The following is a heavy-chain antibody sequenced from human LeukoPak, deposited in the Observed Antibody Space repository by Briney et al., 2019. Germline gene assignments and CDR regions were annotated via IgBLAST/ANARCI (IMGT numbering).Heavy chain of an antibody. D-gene: IGHD5-12*01. CDR3: AKYQYRSGYYS. CDR1: DGSFSSSSHY. Sequence: SETLTLSCTVYDGSFSSSSHYWGWIRQTPGKGLEWIGSIYYTGSTFYNPSLQSRVTVAIDTSKSQFSLKLSTVTAADTAVSYCAKYQYRSGYYSWGQGTLVTVSS. CDR2: IYYTGST. V-gene: IGHV4-39*01. J-gene: IGHJ4*02.